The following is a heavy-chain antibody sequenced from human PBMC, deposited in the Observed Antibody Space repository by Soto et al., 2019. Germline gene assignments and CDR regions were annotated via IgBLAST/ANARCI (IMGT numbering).Heavy chain of an antibody. J-gene: IGHJ5*02. Sequence: PRGSLRLSCAASGFTFSSYAMSWVRQAPGKGLEWVSAISGSGGSTYYADSVKGRFTISRDNSNNTLYLQMNSLRAEDTAVYYCAKDRERYQLWSGFDPWGQGTLVTVSS. D-gene: IGHD2-2*01. CDR1: GFTFSSYA. CDR2: ISGSGGST. CDR3: AKDRERYQLWSGFDP. V-gene: IGHV3-23*01.